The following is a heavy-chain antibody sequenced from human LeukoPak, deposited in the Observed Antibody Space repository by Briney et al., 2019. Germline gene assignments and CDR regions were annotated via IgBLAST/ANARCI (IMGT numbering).Heavy chain of an antibody. Sequence: PSESLSLTCTVAGGSISTYYCSSIRQPPGNGLGWIGYIHYSGTTNYNPSLQNRVTISLDTSTTQFSLNLSSVTAADTAVYYCARMGGYSGYATHWGQGTLVTVSS. CDR3: ARMGGYSGYATH. D-gene: IGHD5-12*01. CDR2: IHYSGTT. J-gene: IGHJ4*02. CDR1: GGSISTYY. V-gene: IGHV4-59*08.